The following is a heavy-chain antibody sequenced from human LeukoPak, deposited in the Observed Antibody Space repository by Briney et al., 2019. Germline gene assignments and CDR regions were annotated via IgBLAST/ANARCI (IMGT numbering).Heavy chain of an antibody. J-gene: IGHJ6*02. CDR2: FSQAGFN. CDR3: ARKNARVEGAVYYNYYGMDV. Sequence: SEPLSLTCSVSGGSLSPYYWTWLRQSPGPGREWIGEFSQAGFNNYNPLLQSRTTRSVDTSNNQFSLTLTSVTAADTAVYFCARKNARVEGAVYYNYYGMDVWGQETTVTVSS. D-gene: IGHD2-15*01. V-gene: IGHV4-34*01. CDR1: GGSLSPYY.